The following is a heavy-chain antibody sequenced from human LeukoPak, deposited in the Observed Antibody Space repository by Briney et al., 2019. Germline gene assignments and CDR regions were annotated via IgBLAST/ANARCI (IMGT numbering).Heavy chain of an antibody. D-gene: IGHD6-19*01. V-gene: IGHV4-34*01. CDR2: INHSGST. CDR3: ARVGSGWYSNY. J-gene: IGHJ4*02. Sequence: SETLSLTCAVYGGSFSGYYWSWIRQPPGKGLEWIGEINHSGSTDYNPSLKSRVTISVDTSKNRFSLKLSSVTAADTAVYYCARVGSGWYSNYWGQGTLVTVSS. CDR1: GGSFSGYY.